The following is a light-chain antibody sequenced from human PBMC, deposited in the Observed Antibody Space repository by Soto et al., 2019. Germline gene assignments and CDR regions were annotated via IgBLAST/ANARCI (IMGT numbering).Light chain of an antibody. Sequence: DIVMTQSPRSLPVTPGEPASISCRSSQSLLHSNGYNYLDWYLQKPGQSPQILICLGSNRASGVPERFSGSGSATDCTLQLSRVGAEDVGVYYCMQALQTPRTFGQGTKVEIK. CDR3: MQALQTPRT. CDR1: QSLLHSNGYNY. CDR2: LGS. V-gene: IGKV2-28*01. J-gene: IGKJ1*01.